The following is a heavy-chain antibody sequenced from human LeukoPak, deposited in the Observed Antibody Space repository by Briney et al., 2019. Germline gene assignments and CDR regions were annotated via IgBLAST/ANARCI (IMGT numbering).Heavy chain of an antibody. D-gene: IGHD4-17*01. CDR1: GFIFSRSW. V-gene: IGHV3-7*03. CDR3: ATSYGDYFYYFDY. CDR2: IKEDGSEK. Sequence: GGSLSLSCAPSGFIFSRSWMHGVRHAPGRGLEGVAGIKEDGSEKYYVDSVKGRFTISRDNSNNTMYLQMNSLRAEDTAVYYCATSYGDYFYYFDYWGQGTLVTVSS. J-gene: IGHJ4*02.